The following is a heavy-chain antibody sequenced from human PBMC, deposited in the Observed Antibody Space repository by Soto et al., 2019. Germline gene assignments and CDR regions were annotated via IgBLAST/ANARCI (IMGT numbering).Heavy chain of an antibody. CDR1: GGTFSSYA. Sequence: VASVKVSCKASGGTFSSYAISWVRQAPGQGLEWMGGIIPIFGTANYAQKFQGRVTITADKSTSTAYMELSSLRSGDTAVYYCATEYSSSQGWFDPWGQGTLVTVSS. J-gene: IGHJ5*02. CDR2: IIPIFGTA. V-gene: IGHV1-69*06. CDR3: ATEYSSSQGWFDP. D-gene: IGHD6-6*01.